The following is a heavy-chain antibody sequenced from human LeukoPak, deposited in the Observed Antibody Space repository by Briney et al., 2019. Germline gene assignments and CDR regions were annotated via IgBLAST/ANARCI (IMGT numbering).Heavy chain of an antibody. Sequence: GASVKVSCEASGYTYTAYYILGVRQAPGQGLEWMGWISPNSGGTDYAQKFQGRVTMTRDTSISTAYVELISLTSDDTAVYYCAIQPWGSDNNCSFDHWGRGTLVTVSS. V-gene: IGHV1-2*02. CDR2: ISPNSGGT. CDR1: GYTYTAYY. D-gene: IGHD7-27*01. J-gene: IGHJ2*01. CDR3: AIQPWGSDNNCSFDH.